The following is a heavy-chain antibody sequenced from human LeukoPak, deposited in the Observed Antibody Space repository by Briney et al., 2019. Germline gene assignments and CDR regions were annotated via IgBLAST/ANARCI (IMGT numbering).Heavy chain of an antibody. Sequence: GGSLRLSCAASGFTFSSYTMNWVRQAPGKGLEWVSSISGSNTYIYYADSVKGRFTISRDNAKNSLYLQMNTLRAEDTAVYYCARVAMEGAGAVYWGQGTLVTVSS. CDR1: GFTFSSYT. J-gene: IGHJ4*02. V-gene: IGHV3-21*01. CDR3: ARVAMEGAGAVY. CDR2: ISGSNTYI. D-gene: IGHD5-18*01.